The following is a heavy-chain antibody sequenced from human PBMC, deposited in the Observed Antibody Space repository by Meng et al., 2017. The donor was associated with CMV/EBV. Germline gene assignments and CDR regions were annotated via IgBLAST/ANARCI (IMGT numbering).Heavy chain of an antibody. D-gene: IGHD6-19*01. J-gene: IGHJ5*02. V-gene: IGHV3-66*02. CDR1: GFTVSSNY. CDR2: IYSGGST. Sequence: GESLKISCAASGFTVSSNYMSWVRQAPGKGLEWVSVIYSGGSTYYADSVKGRFTIPRDNPKNTLYLHMNSLRAEDTAVYYCARDHSSGWSNWFDPWGQGTLVTVSS. CDR3: ARDHSSGWSNWFDP.